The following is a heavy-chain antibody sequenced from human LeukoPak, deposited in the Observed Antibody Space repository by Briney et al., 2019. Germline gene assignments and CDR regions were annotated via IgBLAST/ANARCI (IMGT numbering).Heavy chain of an antibody. CDR3: AKDPLEWSPFGWFDP. J-gene: IGHJ5*02. CDR2: ISGSGGST. Sequence: PGGSLRLSCAASGFTFSSYAMSWVRQAPGKGLEWVSSISGSGGSTYYADSVKGRFTISRDNSKNTLYLQMNSLRAEDTAVYYCAKDPLEWSPFGWFDPWGQGTLVTVSS. D-gene: IGHD3-3*01. CDR1: GFTFSSYA. V-gene: IGHV3-23*01.